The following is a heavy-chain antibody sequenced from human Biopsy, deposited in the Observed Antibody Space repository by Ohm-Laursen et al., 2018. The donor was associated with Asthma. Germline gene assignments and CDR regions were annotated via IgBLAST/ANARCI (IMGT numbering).Heavy chain of an antibody. CDR1: GGTFSNFD. CDR3: ARPSANREILFYYYHMDV. J-gene: IGHJ6*02. Sequence: SSVKVSCKASGGTFSNFDFNWVRQAPGLGLEWMGVISPICGSSNYAQKFQGRVTITADIFTRTVYMELSGLRFDDTAIYYCARPSANREILFYYYHMDVWGQGTTVIVSS. V-gene: IGHV1-69*06. CDR2: ISPICGSS. D-gene: IGHD3-3*01.